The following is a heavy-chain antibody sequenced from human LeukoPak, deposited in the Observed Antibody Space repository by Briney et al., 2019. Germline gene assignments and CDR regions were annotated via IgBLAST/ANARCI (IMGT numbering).Heavy chain of an antibody. D-gene: IGHD2-21*01. CDR1: GFTFSSYE. CDR2: ISDRGTGI. Sequence: GGSLRLSCVGSGFTFSSYEFNWVRQAPGKGLEWVSYISDRGTGIYYADSLKGRFTISRDDAKNSVYLQMNSLRDEDTAVYHCTRGTLNCGGDCYDYWGQGTLVTVSS. J-gene: IGHJ4*02. V-gene: IGHV3-48*03. CDR3: TRGTLNCGGDCYDY.